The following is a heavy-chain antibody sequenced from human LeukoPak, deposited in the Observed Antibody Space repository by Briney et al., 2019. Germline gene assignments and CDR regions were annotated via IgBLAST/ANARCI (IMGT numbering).Heavy chain of an antibody. CDR2: IRYDGSNK. J-gene: IGHJ4*02. CDR1: GFTFSSYG. Sequence: GGSLRLSCAASGFTFSSYGMHWVRQAPGKGLEWVAFIRYDGSNKYYADSVRGRFTISRDNSKNTLYLQMNSLGAEDTAVYYCARGSIRYSSGWYLGYWGQGTLVTVSS. V-gene: IGHV3-30*02. D-gene: IGHD6-19*01. CDR3: ARGSIRYSSGWYLGY.